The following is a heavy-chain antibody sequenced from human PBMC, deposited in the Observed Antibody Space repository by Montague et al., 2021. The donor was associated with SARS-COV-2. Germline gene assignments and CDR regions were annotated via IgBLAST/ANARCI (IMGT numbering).Heavy chain of an antibody. V-gene: IGHV5-10-1*01. Sequence: QSGAEVKKPGESLKISCKGSGYSFTSYWIDWVRQMPGKGLEWIAEINHSGTTNYNFNPSLRSRVTISVDTSKSQFSLKLSSVTAADTGVYYCARWDPQTLTLIGLRGKSASDYWGQGTLVTVSS. CDR1: GYSFTSYW. J-gene: IGHJ4*02. CDR2: INHSGTTNY. D-gene: IGHD4-23*01. CDR3: ARWDPQTLTLIGLRGKSASDY.